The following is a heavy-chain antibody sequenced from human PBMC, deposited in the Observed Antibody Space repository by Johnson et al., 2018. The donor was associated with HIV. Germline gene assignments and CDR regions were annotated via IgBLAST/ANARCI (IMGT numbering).Heavy chain of an antibody. CDR3: ARGGSDVDTAMVDSDAFDI. Sequence: VQLVESGGGLVKPGGSLRLSCAASGFTFSDYYMSWIRQAPGKGLEWVGRIKSKTDGGTTDYAAFVKGRFTISRDDSKNTLFLEMNGLKSDDTGVYYCARGGSDVDTAMVDSDAFDIWGQGTMVTVSS. D-gene: IGHD5-18*01. V-gene: IGHV3-15*01. CDR2: IKSKTDGGTT. CDR1: GFTFSDYY. J-gene: IGHJ3*02.